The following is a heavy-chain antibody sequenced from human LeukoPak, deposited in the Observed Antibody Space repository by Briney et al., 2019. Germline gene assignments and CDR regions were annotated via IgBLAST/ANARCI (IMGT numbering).Heavy chain of an antibody. CDR1: GLTFSSYS. J-gene: IGHJ4*02. CDR3: AIARNGEPHYFDY. Sequence: GGSLRLSCAASGLTFSSYSLNWVRQAPGKGLEWVSSIDGTSSYIYYADSVKGRFTISRDNAKNSLYLQMNSLRAEDTAVYYCAIARNGEPHYFDYWGQGTLVTVSS. V-gene: IGHV3-21*01. D-gene: IGHD4-17*01. CDR2: IDGTSSYI.